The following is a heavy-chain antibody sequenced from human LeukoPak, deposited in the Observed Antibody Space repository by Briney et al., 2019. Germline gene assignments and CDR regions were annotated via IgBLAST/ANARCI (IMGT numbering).Heavy chain of an antibody. Sequence: PGRSLRLSCAASGFTFSTYAMHWVRQAPGKGLEWVAFIWPDGSKKYYADSVKGRFAISRENSKNTVYLQMNDLRPEDTALYFCAEISSSAESNFDYWGQGTLLTVSS. CDR2: IWPDGSKK. V-gene: IGHV3-33*01. CDR1: GFTFSTYA. D-gene: IGHD6-25*01. CDR3: AEISSSAESNFDY. J-gene: IGHJ4*02.